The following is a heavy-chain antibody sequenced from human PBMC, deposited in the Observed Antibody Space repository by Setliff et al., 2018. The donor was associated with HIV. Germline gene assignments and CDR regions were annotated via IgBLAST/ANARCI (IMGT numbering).Heavy chain of an antibody. J-gene: IGHJ4*02. CDR2: IYYSGST. D-gene: IGHD5-12*01. CDR1: GGSISSYY. V-gene: IGHV4-59*08. CDR3: ARLYSPPRGFDF. Sequence: PSETLSLTCTVSGGSISSYYWSWIRQPPGKGLEWIGYIYYSGSTNYNPSLKSRATISVDTSKSQLSLRLSAVTAADTAIYYCARLYSPPRGFDFWGQGTLVTVSS.